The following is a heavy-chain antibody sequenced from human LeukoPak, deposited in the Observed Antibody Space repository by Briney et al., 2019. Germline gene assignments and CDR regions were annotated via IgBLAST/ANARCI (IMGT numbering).Heavy chain of an antibody. J-gene: IGHJ4*02. CDR1: GYTFTSYD. CDR2: RNPNSGNT. V-gene: IGHV1-8*01. CDR3: ARPDYYDSSGYVDY. D-gene: IGHD3-22*01. Sequence: GASVKVSCKASGYTFTSYDINWVRQATGQGLEWMGWRNPNSGNTGYAQKFQGRVTMTRNTSISTAYMELRSLRAEDTAVYYCARPDYYDSSGYVDYWGQGTLVTVSS.